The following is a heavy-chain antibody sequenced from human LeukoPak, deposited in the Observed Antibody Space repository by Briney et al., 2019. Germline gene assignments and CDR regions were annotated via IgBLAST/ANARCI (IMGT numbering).Heavy chain of an antibody. CDR3: ARQKYYYDSSGYGVGFDY. CDR1: GGSISSSSYY. V-gene: IGHV4-39*01. Sequence: PSETLSLTCTVSGGSISSSSYYWGWIRQPPGKGLEWIGSFYYSGSTYYNPSLKSRVTISVDTSKKQFSLKVSSVTAADRAVYYCARQKYYYDSSGYGVGFDYWGQGTLVTVSS. J-gene: IGHJ4*02. CDR2: FYYSGST. D-gene: IGHD3-22*01.